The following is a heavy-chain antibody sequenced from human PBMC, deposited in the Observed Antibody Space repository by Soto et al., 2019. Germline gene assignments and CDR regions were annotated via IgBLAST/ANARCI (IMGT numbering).Heavy chain of an antibody. Sequence: QVQLVQSGAEVKKPGASVKVSCKASGYXXTSXXXXWVRQAPGQVLEWMGWISAYNGNTNYAQKLXXXVTMTTDXXXXXAXXELRSLRSDDTAVYYCARDSPPPREWGQGTLVTVS. J-gene: IGHJ4*02. CDR2: ISAYNGNT. CDR3: ARDSPPPRE. CDR1: GYXXTSXX. V-gene: IGHV1-18*01.